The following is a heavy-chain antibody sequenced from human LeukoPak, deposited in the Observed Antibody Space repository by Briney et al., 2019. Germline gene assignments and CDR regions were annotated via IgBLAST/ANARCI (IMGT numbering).Heavy chain of an antibody. D-gene: IGHD3-16*01. J-gene: IGHJ6*02. CDR3: ARVGGHSTFYYYYGMDV. CDR1: GGSFSGYY. Sequence: SETLSLTCAVYGGSFSGYYWSWIRQPPGKGLEWIGEVNHSGSTNYNPSLKSRVTISVDTSKNQFSLKLSSVTAADTAVYYCARVGGHSTFYYYYGMDVWGQGTTVTVSS. CDR2: VNHSGST. V-gene: IGHV4-34*01.